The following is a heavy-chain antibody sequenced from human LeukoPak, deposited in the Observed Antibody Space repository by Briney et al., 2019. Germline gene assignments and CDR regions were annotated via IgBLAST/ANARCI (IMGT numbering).Heavy chain of an antibody. CDR1: DGSISGYY. CDR2: IYYSGST. D-gene: IGHD3-16*01. V-gene: IGHV4-59*12. J-gene: IGHJ3*02. CDR3: ARGEDYDYVWGNVVAFDI. Sequence: SETLSLTCTVSDGSISGYYWSWVRLPPGKGLEWIGYIYYSGSTYYNPSLKSRVTISVDTSKNQFSLKLSSVTAADTAVYYCARGEDYDYVWGNVVAFDIWGQGTMVTVSS.